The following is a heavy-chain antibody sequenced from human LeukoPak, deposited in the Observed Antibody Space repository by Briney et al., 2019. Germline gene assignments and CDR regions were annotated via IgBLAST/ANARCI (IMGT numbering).Heavy chain of an antibody. V-gene: IGHV4-38-2*02. Sequence: AETLSLTCSVSGMSITSRHYWGWIRQPPGKGLEWIGRINYSGSTYYNPSLKSRVTISVDMSKNQFSLKLSSVTAADTAVYYCARPINTGSGYYYWGQGTLVTVSS. CDR1: GMSITSRHY. D-gene: IGHD3-22*01. CDR3: ARPINTGSGYYY. CDR2: INYSGST. J-gene: IGHJ4*02.